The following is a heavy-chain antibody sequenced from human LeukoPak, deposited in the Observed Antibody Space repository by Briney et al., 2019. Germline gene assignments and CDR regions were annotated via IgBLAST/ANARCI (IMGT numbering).Heavy chain of an antibody. Sequence: SETLSFTCTVSGGSISSCSYYWGWIRQPPGKGLEWIGSSYYSGSTYYNPSLKSRVTISVDTSKNQFSLNLSSVTAAATAVYYCARGEWELFAFAIWGQGPMLTLSS. D-gene: IGHD1-26*01. J-gene: IGHJ3*02. CDR1: GGSISSCSYY. CDR3: ARGEWELFAFAI. CDR2: SYYSGST. V-gene: IGHV4-39*07.